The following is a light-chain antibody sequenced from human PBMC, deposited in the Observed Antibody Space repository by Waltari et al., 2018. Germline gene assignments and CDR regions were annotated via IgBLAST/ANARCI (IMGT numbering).Light chain of an antibody. V-gene: IGKV1-33*01. CDR3: QRYDNLPVFA. CDR2: DAS. CDR1: QPITNY. J-gene: IGKJ3*01. Sequence: DIQLTQSPSSLSASVGDRVTITCQASQPITNYLNWYQQKPGKALELLIYDASKLQTGVPSRFSGSQSGTEFTFTIASLQPEDVATYYCQRYDNLPVFAFGPGTKVNVK.